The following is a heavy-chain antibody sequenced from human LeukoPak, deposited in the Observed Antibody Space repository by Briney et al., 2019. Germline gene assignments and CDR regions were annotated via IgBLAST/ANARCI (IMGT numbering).Heavy chain of an antibody. Sequence: SVKVSCKASGGTFSSYAISWVRQAPGQGLEWMGGIIPIFGTANYAQKFQGRVTITTDESTSTAYMELSSLRSEDTAVYYCAREAVVVVAASNWFDPWGQGTLVTVSS. J-gene: IGHJ5*02. CDR3: AREAVVVVAASNWFDP. CDR2: IIPIFGTA. D-gene: IGHD2-15*01. V-gene: IGHV1-69*05. CDR1: GGTFSSYA.